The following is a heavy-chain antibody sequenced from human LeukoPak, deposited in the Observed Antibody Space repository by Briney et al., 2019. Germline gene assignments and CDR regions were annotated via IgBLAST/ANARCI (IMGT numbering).Heavy chain of an antibody. CDR3: AKGYSSSFDP. CDR2: IYYSGST. Sequence: SETLSLTCTVSGGSISSSSYYWGWIRQPPGKGLEWIGSIYYSGSTYYNPSLKSRVTISVDTSKNKFSLKLSSVTDADTAVYYCAKGYSSSFDPWGQGTLVTVSS. CDR1: GGSISSSSYY. D-gene: IGHD6-6*01. J-gene: IGHJ5*02. V-gene: IGHV4-39*07.